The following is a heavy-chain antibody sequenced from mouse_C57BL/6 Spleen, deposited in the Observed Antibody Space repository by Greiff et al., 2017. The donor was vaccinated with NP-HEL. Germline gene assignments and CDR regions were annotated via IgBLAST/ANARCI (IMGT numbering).Heavy chain of an antibody. Sequence: VQLQQPGTELVKPGASVKLSCKASGYTFTSYCMHWVNQRPGQGLEWIGNINPSNGGTTYNEKFKSKATLPVDKSSSTAYMQLSSLTSEDSAVYYCASPWDVGAMDYWGQGTSVTVSS. V-gene: IGHV1-53*01. CDR3: ASPWDVGAMDY. J-gene: IGHJ4*01. D-gene: IGHD4-1*01. CDR1: GYTFTSYC. CDR2: INPSNGGT.